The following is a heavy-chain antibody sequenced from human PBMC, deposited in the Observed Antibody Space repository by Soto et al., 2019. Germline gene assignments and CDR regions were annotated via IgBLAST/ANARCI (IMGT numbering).Heavy chain of an antibody. Sequence: PGGSLRLSCAASGFTFSNYAMHWVRQAPGKGLEWVGRIKSKTDGGATDYAAPVKGIFTISRDDSKNTLYLQMNSLKTEDTGVYYCTTGYCSSTTCRRVDYWGQGTLVTVSS. CDR3: TTGYCSSTTCRRVDY. CDR1: GFTFSNYA. CDR2: IKSKTDGGAT. V-gene: IGHV3-15*07. D-gene: IGHD2-2*01. J-gene: IGHJ4*02.